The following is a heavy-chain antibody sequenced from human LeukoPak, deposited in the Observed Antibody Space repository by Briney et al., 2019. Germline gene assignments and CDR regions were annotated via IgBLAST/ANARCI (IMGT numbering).Heavy chain of an antibody. V-gene: IGHV4-34*01. D-gene: IGHD3-22*01. J-gene: IGHJ4*02. CDR1: GGSFSGYY. CDR3: AREVNDSSGYSFDY. CDR2: INHSGST. Sequence: SETLSLTCAVYGGSFSGYYWSWIRQPPGKGLEWIGEINHSGSTNYNPSLKSRVTISVDTSKNQFSLKLSSVTAADTAVYYCAREVNDSSGYSFDYWGQGTLVTVSS.